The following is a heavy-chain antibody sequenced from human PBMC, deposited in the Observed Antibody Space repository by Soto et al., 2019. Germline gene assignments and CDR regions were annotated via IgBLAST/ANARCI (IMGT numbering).Heavy chain of an antibody. D-gene: IGHD4-17*01. CDR3: AKDLSRWPHYAFDS. Sequence: PWGSLRLSCAASGFTFSNYGMNWVRQAPGKGPEWVSGISSNGDTANYADSVNGRFTISRDNSKNALYMQMNGLRPEDTAVYYCAKDLSRWPHYAFDSWGQGTLVTSPQ. CDR2: ISSNGDTA. CDR1: GFTFSNYG. J-gene: IGHJ5*01. V-gene: IGHV3-23*01.